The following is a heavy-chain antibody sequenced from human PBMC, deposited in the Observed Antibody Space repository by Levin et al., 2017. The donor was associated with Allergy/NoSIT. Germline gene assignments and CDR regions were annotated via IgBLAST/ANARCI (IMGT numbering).Heavy chain of an antibody. CDR1: GFTFSNAW. Sequence: SFAASGFTFSNAWMSWVRQAPGKGLEWVGRIKSKTDGGTTDYAAPVKGRFTISRDDSKNTLYLQMNSLKTEDTAVYYCTTEFVVAALTGMDVWGQGTTVTVSS. V-gene: IGHV3-15*01. J-gene: IGHJ6*02. CDR3: TTEFVVAALTGMDV. D-gene: IGHD2-21*01. CDR2: IKSKTDGGTT.